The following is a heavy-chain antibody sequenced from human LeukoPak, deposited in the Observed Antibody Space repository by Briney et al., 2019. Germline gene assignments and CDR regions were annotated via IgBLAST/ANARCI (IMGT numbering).Heavy chain of an antibody. J-gene: IGHJ6*03. V-gene: IGHV4-4*07. D-gene: IGHD2-2*01. CDR3: ARTTEGYCSSASCFGFSYSYYMDV. Sequence: SETLSLTCTVSGGSISSYYWSWIRQPAGKGLEWIGRIYTSGSTNYNPSLKSRVTMSVDTSKNQFSLKLSSVIAADTAVYYCARTTEGYCSSASCFGFSYSYYMDVWGKGTTVTISS. CDR2: IYTSGST. CDR1: GGSISSYY.